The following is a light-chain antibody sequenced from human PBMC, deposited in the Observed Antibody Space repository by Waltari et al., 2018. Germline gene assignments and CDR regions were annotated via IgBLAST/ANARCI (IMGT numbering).Light chain of an antibody. CDR2: DVT. V-gene: IGLV2-11*01. Sequence: QSALTQPRSVSGSPGQSVTISCTGTSGDVGGYNYVSWYQHHPGKAPKVMIYDVTKRPSGVPDLFSGSKSGNTASLTISGLQAEDEGDYYCCSYAGTSTFVLFGGGTKLTVL. J-gene: IGLJ2*01. CDR1: SGDVGGYNY. CDR3: CSYAGTSTFVL.